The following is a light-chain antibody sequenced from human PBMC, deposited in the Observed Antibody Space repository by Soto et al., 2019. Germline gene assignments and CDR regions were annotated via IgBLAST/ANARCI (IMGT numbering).Light chain of an antibody. J-gene: IGKJ4*01. CDR3: QQYNRYSLT. Sequence: DIQMTQSPAALSASVGDRVTITCRASQSISSWLAWYQQKPGKVPKLLIYDASSLESGVPSRFSGSGSDTEFTLTINNLQPDDFATYHCQQYNRYSLTFGGGTK. CDR2: DAS. CDR1: QSISSW. V-gene: IGKV1-5*01.